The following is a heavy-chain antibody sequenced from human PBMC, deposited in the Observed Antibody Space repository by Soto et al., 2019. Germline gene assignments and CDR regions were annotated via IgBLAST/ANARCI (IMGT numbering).Heavy chain of an antibody. CDR2: IYYSGST. Sequence: LSLTCTVSGGSISSGDYYWSWIRQPPGKGLEWIGYIYYSGSTYYNPSLKSRVTISVDTSKNQFSLKLSSVTAADTAVYYCAREADCSGGSCSLGYYFDYWGQGTLVTVSS. J-gene: IGHJ4*02. V-gene: IGHV4-30-4*01. CDR3: AREADCSGGSCSLGYYFDY. D-gene: IGHD2-15*01. CDR1: GGSISSGDYY.